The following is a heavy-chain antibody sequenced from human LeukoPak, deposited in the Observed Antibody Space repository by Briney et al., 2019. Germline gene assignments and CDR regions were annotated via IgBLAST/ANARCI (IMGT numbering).Heavy chain of an antibody. CDR2: ISGSGGST. V-gene: IGHV3-23*01. CDR1: GFTFSRYA. J-gene: IGHJ4*02. CDR3: AKQEEQWLVRGAFDY. D-gene: IGHD6-19*01. Sequence: GGSLRLFCAASGFTFSRYAMGWIRQAPGKGLEWVSAISGSGGSTYYADSVKGRFTISRDNSKNTLYLQMNSLRAENTAVYYCAKQEEQWLVRGAFDYWGQGTLVTVSS.